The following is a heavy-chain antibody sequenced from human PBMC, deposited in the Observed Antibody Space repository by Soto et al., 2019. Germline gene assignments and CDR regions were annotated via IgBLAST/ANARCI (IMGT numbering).Heavy chain of an antibody. Sequence: ASVKVSCKASGYTFTSYDINWVRQATGQGLEWMGWMNPNSGNTGYAQKFQGRVTMTRNTSISTAYMELSSLRSEDTAVYYCAREGGYDSWDYYYYYMDVWGKGTTVTVSS. CDR1: GYTFTSYD. D-gene: IGHD5-12*01. J-gene: IGHJ6*03. CDR2: MNPNSGNT. V-gene: IGHV1-8*01. CDR3: AREGGYDSWDYYYYYMDV.